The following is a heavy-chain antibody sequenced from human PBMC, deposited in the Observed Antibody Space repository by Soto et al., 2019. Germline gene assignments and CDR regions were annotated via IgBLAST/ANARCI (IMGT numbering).Heavy chain of an antibody. CDR1: GFTFSSQT. V-gene: IGHV3-21*01. D-gene: IGHD3-10*01. CDR2: VSSSGSYK. CDR3: ASPRGLDDAFDF. Sequence: PGGSRRRSWAVSGFTFSSQTMNWVRQAPGKGLEWVSSVSSSGSYKYYADSVKGRFTISRDNAKNSLYLQMNSLRAEDTAVYFCASPRGLDDAFDFWGQGTMVTV. J-gene: IGHJ3*01.